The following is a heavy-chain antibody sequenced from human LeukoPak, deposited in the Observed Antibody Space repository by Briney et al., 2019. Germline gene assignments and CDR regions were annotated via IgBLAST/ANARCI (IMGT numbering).Heavy chain of an antibody. Sequence: GGSLRLSCAASGFTFSRYSMNWVRQAPGKGLEWVSSISSSSSYIYYADSVKGRFTISRDNAKNSLYLQMNSLRAEDTAVYYCARDPRPGGSYDGGDYWGQGTLVTVSS. V-gene: IGHV3-21*01. D-gene: IGHD1-26*01. CDR1: GFTFSRYS. CDR3: ARDPRPGGSYDGGDY. CDR2: ISSSSSYI. J-gene: IGHJ4*02.